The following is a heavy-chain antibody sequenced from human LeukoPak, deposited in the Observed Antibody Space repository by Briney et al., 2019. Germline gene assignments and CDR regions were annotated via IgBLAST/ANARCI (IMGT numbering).Heavy chain of an antibody. D-gene: IGHD3-10*01. J-gene: IGHJ4*02. CDR1: GGSFSGYF. Sequence: SETLSLTCAVYGGSFSGYFWSWIRQPPGKGLEWIGEITHSGNTNYNPSLQSRVSISIDTSKKQFSLKLTSVTAADTAVYYCARHQLRGFLDDNWGQGTLVTVSS. CDR2: ITHSGNT. CDR3: ARHQLRGFLDDN. V-gene: IGHV4-34*01.